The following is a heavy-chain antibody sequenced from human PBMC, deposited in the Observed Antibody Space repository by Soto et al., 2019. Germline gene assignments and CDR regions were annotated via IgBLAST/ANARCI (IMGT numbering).Heavy chain of an antibody. J-gene: IGHJ3*02. Sequence: DVQLVESGGGLIQPGGSLRLACAVSGLTVNDRKYITWVRQAPGRGLGWVSALYSTYGTYYAEFVRGRFTVSRDHFNNTVYLPMNDLRHDDTALYFCASWIHREHAYDIWGLGTMVTVSS. CDR3: ASWIHREHAYDI. D-gene: IGHD5-18*01. CDR1: GLTVNDRKY. CDR2: LYSTYGT. V-gene: IGHV3-53*01.